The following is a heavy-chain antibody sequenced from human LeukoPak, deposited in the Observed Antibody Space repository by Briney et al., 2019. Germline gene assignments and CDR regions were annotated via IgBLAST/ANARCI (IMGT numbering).Heavy chain of an antibody. J-gene: IGHJ3*02. CDR1: GGSISSGSYY. Sequence: SETLSLTCTVSGGSISSGSYYWSWIRQPAGKGLEWIGRIYTSGSTNYNPSLKSRVTISLDTSKNQFSLKLSSVTAADTAVYYCARSSGWVKPAFDIWGQGTMVTVSS. V-gene: IGHV4-61*02. CDR3: ARSSGWVKPAFDI. CDR2: IYTSGST. D-gene: IGHD6-19*01.